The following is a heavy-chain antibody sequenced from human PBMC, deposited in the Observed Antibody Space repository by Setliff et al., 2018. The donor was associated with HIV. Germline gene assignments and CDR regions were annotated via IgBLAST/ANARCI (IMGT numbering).Heavy chain of an antibody. CDR3: ASLAIRPIEYSSSSAYYYYMDV. V-gene: IGHV4-4*08. CDR1: GGSISSYY. D-gene: IGHD6-6*01. Sequence: KPSETLSLTCTVSGGSISSYYWSWIRQPPGKGLEWIGYIYTSGSTNYNPSLKSRVTISVDTSKNQFSLKLSSVTAADTAVYYCASLAIRPIEYSSSSAYYYYMDVWGKGTTVTVSS. J-gene: IGHJ6*03. CDR2: IYTSGST.